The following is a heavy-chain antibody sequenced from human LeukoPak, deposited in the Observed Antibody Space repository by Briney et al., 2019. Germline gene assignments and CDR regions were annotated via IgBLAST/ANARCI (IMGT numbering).Heavy chain of an antibody. V-gene: IGHV4-59*01. Sequence: SETLSLTFTVSGGSISSYYWSWIRQPPGKGLEWIGYIYYSGSPNYNPSLKSRVAISLDTSKNQFSLKLSSVTAADTAVYYCARSRYYDSYDIWGQGTMVTVSS. CDR1: GGSISSYY. CDR2: IYYSGSP. D-gene: IGHD3-22*01. J-gene: IGHJ3*02. CDR3: ARSRYYDSYDI.